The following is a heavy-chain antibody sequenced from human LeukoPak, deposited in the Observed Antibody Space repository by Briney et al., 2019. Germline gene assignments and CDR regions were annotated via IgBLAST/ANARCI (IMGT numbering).Heavy chain of an antibody. V-gene: IGHV4-59*01. CDR1: GGSISSYY. CDR2: IYYSGST. D-gene: IGHD5-24*01. CDR3: ARYGMATINGVFDY. Sequence: SETLSLTCTVSGGSISSYYWSWIRQPPGKGLEWIGYIYYSGSTNYNPSLKSRVTISVDTSKNQFSPKLSSVTAADTAVYYCARYGMATINGVFDYWGQGTLVTVSS. J-gene: IGHJ4*02.